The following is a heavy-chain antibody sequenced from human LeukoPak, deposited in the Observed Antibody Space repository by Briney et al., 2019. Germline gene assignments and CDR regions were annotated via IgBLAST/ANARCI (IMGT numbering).Heavy chain of an antibody. CDR2: INPSGGST. D-gene: IGHD2-2*01. V-gene: IGHV1-46*01. CDR1: GYTFTSYY. CDR3: AKRRSGSSLDY. Sequence: ASVKVSCKASGYTFTSYYMHWVRQAPGQGLEWMGIINPSGGSTSYAQKFQGRVTMTRDMSTSTVYMKLSSLRSEDTAVDYCAKRRSGSSLDYWGQGTLVTVSS. J-gene: IGHJ4*02.